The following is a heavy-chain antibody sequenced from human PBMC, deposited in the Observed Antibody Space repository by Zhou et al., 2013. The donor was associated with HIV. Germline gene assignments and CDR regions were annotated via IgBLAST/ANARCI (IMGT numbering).Heavy chain of an antibody. J-gene: IGHJ6*03. V-gene: IGHV4-59*11. Sequence: QVQLQESGPGLVKPSETLSLTCTVSGGSISSHYWSWIRQPPGKGLEWIGYIYYSGSTNYNPSLKSRVTISVDTSKNQFSLKLSSVTAADTAVYYCARDRSSSWDYYYYYMDVWGKGPRSPSP. D-gene: IGHD6-6*01. CDR1: GGSISSHY. CDR2: IYYSGST. CDR3: ARDRSSSWDYYYYYMDV.